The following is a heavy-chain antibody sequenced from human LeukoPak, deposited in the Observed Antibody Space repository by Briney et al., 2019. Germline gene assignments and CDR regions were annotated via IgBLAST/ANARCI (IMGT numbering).Heavy chain of an antibody. CDR3: ARVAPGNGYFDY. V-gene: IGHV3-21*01. D-gene: IGHD6-13*01. J-gene: IGHJ4*02. CDR2: ITSSSTYI. Sequence: GGSLRLSCAASGFTFRSYSMIWLRHAPGKGLEWVSFITSSSTYIYYADSLKGRFTISRDHAKHSLSLQMNTLTAEDTAVYYCARVAPGNGYFDYWGQGTLVTVSS. CDR1: GFTFRSYS.